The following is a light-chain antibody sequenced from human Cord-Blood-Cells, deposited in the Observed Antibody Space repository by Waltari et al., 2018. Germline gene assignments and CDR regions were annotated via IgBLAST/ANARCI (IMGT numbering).Light chain of an antibody. J-gene: IGKJ4*01. CDR1: QSVSSN. CDR3: QQYNNWPLLT. CDR2: GAS. Sequence: EIVMTQSPATLSVSPGERATLPCRASQSVSSNLAGYQQKPGQAPRLLIYGASTRATGIPARFSGSGSGTEFTLTISSLQSEDFAVYYCQQYNNWPLLTFGGGTKVEIK. V-gene: IGKV3-15*01.